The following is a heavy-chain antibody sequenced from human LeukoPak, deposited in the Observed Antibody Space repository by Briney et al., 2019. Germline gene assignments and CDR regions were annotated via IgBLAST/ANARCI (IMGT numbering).Heavy chain of an antibody. CDR2: IRGSGGST. D-gene: IGHD1-1*01. J-gene: IGHJ6*02. CDR1: GFTFSSYA. V-gene: IGHV3-23*01. CDR3: ATRSTTGTSYYYYYGMDV. Sequence: GGSLRLSCAASGFTFSSYAMSWVRQAPGTGLEWVSAIRGSGGSTYYADSVKGRFTISRDNSKNTLYLQMNSLRAEDTAVYYCATRSTTGTSYYYYYGMDVWGQGTTVTVSS.